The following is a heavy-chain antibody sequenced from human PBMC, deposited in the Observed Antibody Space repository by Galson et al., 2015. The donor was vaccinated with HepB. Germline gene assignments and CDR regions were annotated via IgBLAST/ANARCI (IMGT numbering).Heavy chain of an antibody. V-gene: IGHV1-69*04. CDR3: ARDTCSSTSCGSYYFDY. D-gene: IGHD2-2*01. CDR1: GGTFSSYT. CDR2: IIPILGIA. Sequence: SVKVSCKASGGTFSSYTISWVRQAPGQGLEWMGRIIPILGIANYAQKFQGRVTITADKSTSTAYMELSSLRSEDTAVYYCARDTCSSTSCGSYYFDYWGREPWSPSPQ. J-gene: IGHJ4*02.